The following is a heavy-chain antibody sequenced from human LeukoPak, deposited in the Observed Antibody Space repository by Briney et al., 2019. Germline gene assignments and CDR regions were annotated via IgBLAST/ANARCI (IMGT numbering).Heavy chain of an antibody. CDR3: ARVNSSTVRSAFDY. Sequence: TGGSLRLSCAASGFTFSSYSMNWVRQAPGKGLEWVSSISSSSSYIYYADSVKGRFTISRDNAKNSLYLQMNSLRAEDTAVYYCARVNSSTVRSAFDYWGQGTLVTVSS. CDR2: ISSSSSYI. V-gene: IGHV3-21*01. CDR1: GFTFSSYS. J-gene: IGHJ4*02. D-gene: IGHD2-2*01.